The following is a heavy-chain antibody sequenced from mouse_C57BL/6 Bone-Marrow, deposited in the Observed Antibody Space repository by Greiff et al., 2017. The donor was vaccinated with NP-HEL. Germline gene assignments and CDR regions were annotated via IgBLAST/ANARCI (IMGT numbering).Heavy chain of an antibody. V-gene: IGHV1-18*01. Sequence: VQLQQSGPELVKPGASVKIPCKASGYTFTDYNMDWVKQSHGKSLEWIGDINPNNGGTIYNQKFKGKATLTVDKSSSTAYMELRSLTSEDTAVYYWARNYGNPAWFAYWGQGTLVTVSA. D-gene: IGHD2-1*01. CDR1: GYTFTDYN. CDR3: ARNYGNPAWFAY. CDR2: INPNNGGT. J-gene: IGHJ3*01.